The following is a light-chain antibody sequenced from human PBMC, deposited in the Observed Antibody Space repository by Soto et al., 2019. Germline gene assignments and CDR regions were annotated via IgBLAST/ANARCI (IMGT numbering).Light chain of an antibody. Sequence: DIQMTQSPSSLSASVGDRVTITCRASQSISSYLNWYQQKPGKAPKLLIYAASSLQSGVPSSFSGSGSGTDFTLTISSLQPEDFATYYYQQSYSTPPIFTFGPGTKVDIK. J-gene: IGKJ3*01. V-gene: IGKV1-39*01. CDR2: AAS. CDR1: QSISSY. CDR3: QQSYSTPPIFT.